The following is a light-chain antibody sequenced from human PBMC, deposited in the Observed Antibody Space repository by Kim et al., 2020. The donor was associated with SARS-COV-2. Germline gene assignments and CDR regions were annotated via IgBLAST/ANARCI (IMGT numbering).Light chain of an antibody. CDR1: QSVTNNINWKNN. V-gene: IGKV4-1*01. Sequence: DIVMTQSPDSLAVSLGERATINCKSSQSVTNNINWKNNLGWYQQKPGQPPRLLIYWSSTRESGVPDRFSGSGSGTDFTLTISSLQAEDVAVYYCQQYYASPWTSGQGTKVDIK. J-gene: IGKJ1*01. CDR2: WSS. CDR3: QQYYASPWT.